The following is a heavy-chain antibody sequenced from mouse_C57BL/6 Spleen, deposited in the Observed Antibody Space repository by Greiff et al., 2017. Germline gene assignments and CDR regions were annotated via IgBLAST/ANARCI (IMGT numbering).Heavy chain of an antibody. CDR1: GYTFTSYW. CDR3: ARRGTMVRYYAMDY. D-gene: IGHD2-2*01. V-gene: IGHV1-50*01. Sequence: QVQLQQPGAELVKPGASVKLSCKASGYTFTSYWMQWVKQRPGQGLEWIGEIDPSDSYTNYNQKFKGKATLTVDTSSSTAYMQRSSLTSEDSAVYYCARRGTMVRYYAMDYWGQGTSVTVSS. CDR2: IDPSDSYT. J-gene: IGHJ4*01.